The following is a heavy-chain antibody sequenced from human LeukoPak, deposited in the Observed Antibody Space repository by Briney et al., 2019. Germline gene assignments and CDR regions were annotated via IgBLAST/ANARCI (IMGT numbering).Heavy chain of an antibody. Sequence: PSETLSLTCTVSGGSISSNYWSWIRQPPGKGLEWIGYIYYSGSTKYNPSLKSRVTISVDTSKNQFSLKLNSVTAADTAVYFCSRGGDGYNYFAYWGRGTLVTVSS. CDR1: GGSISSNY. V-gene: IGHV4-59*01. J-gene: IGHJ4*02. CDR2: IYYSGST. D-gene: IGHD5-24*01. CDR3: SRGGDGYNYFAY.